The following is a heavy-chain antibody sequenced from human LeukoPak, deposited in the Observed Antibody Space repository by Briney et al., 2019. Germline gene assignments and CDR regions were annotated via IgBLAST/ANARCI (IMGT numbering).Heavy chain of an antibody. D-gene: IGHD5-24*01. Sequence: SETLSLTCTVSGGSTSSYYWSWIRQPPGKGLEWIGYIFNSGSTNYNPSLKSRVTISVDTSKNQFSLKLNSVTAADTAVYYCARVADGFWGQGTLVTVSS. CDR1: GGSTSSYY. J-gene: IGHJ4*02. CDR2: IFNSGST. CDR3: ARVADGF. V-gene: IGHV4-59*01.